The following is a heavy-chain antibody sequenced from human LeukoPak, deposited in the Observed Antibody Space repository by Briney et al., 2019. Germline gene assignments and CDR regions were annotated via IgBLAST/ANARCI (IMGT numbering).Heavy chain of an antibody. CDR3: ARGGWFDP. CDR2: INHSGST. J-gene: IGHJ5*02. V-gene: IGHV4-34*01. Sequence: PSETLSLTCAVYGGSFSGYYWNWIRQPPGKGLEWIGEINHSGSTNYNPSLKSRVTISVDTSKNQFSLKLSSVTAADTAVYYCARGGWFDPWGQGTLVTVSS. CDR1: GGSFSGYY.